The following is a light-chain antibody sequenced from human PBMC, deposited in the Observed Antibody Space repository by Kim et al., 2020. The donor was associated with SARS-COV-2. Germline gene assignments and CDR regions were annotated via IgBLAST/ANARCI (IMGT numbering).Light chain of an antibody. J-gene: IGLJ1*01. Sequence: SYELTQPPSASVSPGQTASITCSGYKLEDKYVSWYQQQPGPSPEVFIYQDNQRPSGIPDRFSGSKSGNTATLTISGTQAMDEADYYCQAWESSPHNYVFGAGTKVTVL. CDR1: KLEDKY. V-gene: IGLV3-1*01. CDR3: QAWESSPHNYV. CDR2: QDN.